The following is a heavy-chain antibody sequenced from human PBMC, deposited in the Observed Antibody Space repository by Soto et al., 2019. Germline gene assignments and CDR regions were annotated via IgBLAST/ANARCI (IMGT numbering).Heavy chain of an antibody. CDR1: GYTFTSYG. CDR3: AIVLNDCAVAAVARP. J-gene: IGHJ5*02. D-gene: IGHD6-19*01. Sequence: ASVKVSCKASGYTFTSYGISWVRQAPGQGLEWMGWISAYNGNTNYAQKLQGRVTMTTDTSTSTAYMELRSLRSDDTAVYYCAIVLNDCAVAAVARPCGQGTFVTVSS. V-gene: IGHV1-18*01. CDR2: ISAYNGNT.